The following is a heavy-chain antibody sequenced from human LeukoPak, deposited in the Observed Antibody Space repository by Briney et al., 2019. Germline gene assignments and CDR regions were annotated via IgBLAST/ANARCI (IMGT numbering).Heavy chain of an antibody. Sequence: KVSCKASGYTFTSYGISWVRQAPGQGLEWMGIIYPGDSDTRYSPSFQGQVTISADKSISTAYLQWSSLKASDTAMYYCARLPLRYFDWLYDYWGQGTLVTVSS. J-gene: IGHJ4*02. CDR1: GYTFTSYG. V-gene: IGHV5-51*01. CDR3: ARLPLRYFDWLYDY. D-gene: IGHD3-9*01. CDR2: IYPGDSDT.